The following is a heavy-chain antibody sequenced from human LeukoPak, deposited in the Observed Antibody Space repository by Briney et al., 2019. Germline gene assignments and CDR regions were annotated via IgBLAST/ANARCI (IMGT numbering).Heavy chain of an antibody. CDR3: ARDNGYGDYEGYFDY. V-gene: IGHV1-69*13. D-gene: IGHD4-17*01. Sequence: AASVTVSCTASGGTFSSYAISWVRQAPGQGLEWMGGIIPIFGTANYAQKFQGRVTITADESTSTAYMELSSLRSEDTAVYYCARDNGYGDYEGYFDYWGQGTLVTVSS. CDR2: IIPIFGTA. CDR1: GGTFSSYA. J-gene: IGHJ4*02.